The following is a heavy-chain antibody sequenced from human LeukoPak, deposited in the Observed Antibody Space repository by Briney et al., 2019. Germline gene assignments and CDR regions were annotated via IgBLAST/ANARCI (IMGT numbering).Heavy chain of an antibody. V-gene: IGHV3-74*01. D-gene: IGHD5-18*01. CDR2: INSDGSST. CDR1: GFTFSSYW. Sequence: GGSLRLSCAASGFTFSSYWMHWVRQAPGKGLVWASRINSDGSSTSYADSVKGRFTISRDNAKNTLYLQMNSLRAEDTAVYYCARGPNTAMSYYYYMDVWGKGTTVTVSS. CDR3: ARGPNTAMSYYYYMDV. J-gene: IGHJ6*03.